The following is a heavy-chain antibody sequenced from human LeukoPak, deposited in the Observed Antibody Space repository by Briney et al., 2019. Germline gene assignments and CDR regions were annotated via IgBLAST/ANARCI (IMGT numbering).Heavy chain of an antibody. J-gene: IGHJ4*02. CDR2: IYHSGST. Sequence: SETLSLTCTVSGYSISNGYYWGWIRQPPGKGLEWIGIIYHSGSTYYNPSLKSRVTISVDTSKNLFSLKLTSVTAADTAVYYCARDAQSYYDSSGYYQIDYWGQGTLVTVSS. V-gene: IGHV4-38-2*02. CDR3: ARDAQSYYDSSGYYQIDY. CDR1: GYSISNGYY. D-gene: IGHD3-22*01.